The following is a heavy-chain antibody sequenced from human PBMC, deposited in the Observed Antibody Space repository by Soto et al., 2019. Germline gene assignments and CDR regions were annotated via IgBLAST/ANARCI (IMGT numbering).Heavy chain of an antibody. CDR2: ISYDGSNK. J-gene: IGHJ6*02. Sequence: GGSLRLSCAASGFTFSSYAMHWVRQAPGKGLEWVAVISYDGSNKYYADSVKGRFTISRDNSKNTLYLQMNSLRAEDTAVYYCATLGDISSSSHYYGMDVWGQGTTVTVSS. V-gene: IGHV3-30-3*01. CDR1: GFTFSSYA. D-gene: IGHD6-6*01. CDR3: ATLGDISSSSHYYGMDV.